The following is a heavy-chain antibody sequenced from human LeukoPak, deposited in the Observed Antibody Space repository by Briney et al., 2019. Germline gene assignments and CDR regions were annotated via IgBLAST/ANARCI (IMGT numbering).Heavy chain of an antibody. CDR3: ARDDSSGYYPPNFDY. CDR2: ISSSSSYI. D-gene: IGHD3-22*01. Sequence: GGSLRLSCAASGFTFSSYSMNWVRQAPGKGLEWVSSISSSSSYIYYADSVKGRFTISRDNAKNSLYLQMNSLRAEDTAVYYCARDDSSGYYPPNFDYWGQGTLVTVS. CDR1: GFTFSSYS. J-gene: IGHJ4*02. V-gene: IGHV3-21*01.